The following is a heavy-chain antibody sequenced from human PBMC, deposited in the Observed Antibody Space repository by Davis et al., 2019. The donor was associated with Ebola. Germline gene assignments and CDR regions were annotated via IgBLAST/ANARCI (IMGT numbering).Heavy chain of an antibody. V-gene: IGHV1-8*02. D-gene: IGHD6-13*01. CDR2: TNPHTGQV. J-gene: IGHJ4*02. CDR3: ARGPRIAPAGTH. Sequence: AASVKVSCKTSGYVFTTYDITWVRQATGQGLEWMGSTNPHTGQVVYAEKFQGRVTMTWNTSVSTAYMELSSLRSEDTAVYFCARGPRIAPAGTHWCQGTPVSVSS. CDR1: GYVFTTYD.